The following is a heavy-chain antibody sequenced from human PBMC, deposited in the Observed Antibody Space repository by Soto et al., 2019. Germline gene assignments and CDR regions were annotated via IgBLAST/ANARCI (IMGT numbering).Heavy chain of an antibody. CDR3: ARGEALPGYFDY. CDR2: ISSNGGNT. CDR1: GFTFSSYA. V-gene: IGHV3-64*01. Sequence: EVKLVESGGGLVQPGGSLRLSCAASGFTFSSYAMHWVRQSPGKGLEYVSAISSNGGNTYYANSVKGRFTISRDNSKNTLNLQMGSLRAEDMAVYYCARGEALPGYFDYWGQGTLVTVST. J-gene: IGHJ4*02.